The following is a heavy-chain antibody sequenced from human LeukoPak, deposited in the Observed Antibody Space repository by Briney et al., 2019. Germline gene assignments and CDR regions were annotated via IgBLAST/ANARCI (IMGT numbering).Heavy chain of an antibody. CDR1: GYTFTSYD. J-gene: IGHJ6*02. CDR2: MNPNSGIT. CDR3: ARGIVPERTYYDFWSGYYSRYYYGMDV. V-gene: IGHV1-8*01. D-gene: IGHD3-3*01. Sequence: EASVKVSCKASGYTFTSYDINWVRQTTGQGLEWMGWMNPNSGITGYAQKFQGRVTMTRNTSISTAYMELSSLRSEDTAVYYCARGIVPERTYYDFWSGYYSRYYYGMDVWGQGTTVTVSS.